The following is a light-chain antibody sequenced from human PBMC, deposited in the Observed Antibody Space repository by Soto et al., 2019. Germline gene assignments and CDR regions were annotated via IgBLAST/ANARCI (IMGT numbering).Light chain of an antibody. CDR3: AAWDDSLRAPV. CDR2: EVT. J-gene: IGLJ2*01. Sequence: QSALTQPASVSGSPGQSITISCTGTRSDVGGYNYVSWYQHHPGKAPKLLIYEVTNRPAEVSNRFSGSKSGTSASLAISGVRSEDEADYFCAAWDDSLRAPVFGGGTKLTVL. CDR1: RSDVGGYNY. V-gene: IGLV2-14*01.